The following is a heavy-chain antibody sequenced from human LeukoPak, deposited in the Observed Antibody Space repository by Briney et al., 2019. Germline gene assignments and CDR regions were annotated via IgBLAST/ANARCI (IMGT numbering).Heavy chain of an antibody. D-gene: IGHD3-22*01. J-gene: IGHJ4*02. CDR3: AREGYYYDSSGYYLNSGFDY. CDR1: GFTFSSYA. CDR2: TSSSSGFI. V-gene: IGHV3-21*01. Sequence: PGGSLRLSCAASGFTFSSYAMSWVRQAPGKGLEWVSSTSSSSGFIYYADLVKGRFTISRDNAKNSLYLQMNSLRAEDTAVYYCAREGYYYDSSGYYLNSGFDYWGQGTLVTVSS.